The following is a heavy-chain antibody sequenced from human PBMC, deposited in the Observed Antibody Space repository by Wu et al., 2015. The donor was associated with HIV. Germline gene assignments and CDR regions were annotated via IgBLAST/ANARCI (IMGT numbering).Heavy chain of an antibody. J-gene: IGHJ4*02. Sequence: QVQLVQSGAEVKKPGASVKVSCRASGYTFTNNDINWVRQAAGHGLEWMGWMNPKSGNKGLAQKFQGRVTMTRNISINTAYMELSSLTSEDTAIYYCARDRRPSQYYFEYWARNRRSPS. CDR2: MNPKSGNK. D-gene: IGHD3-16*02. V-gene: IGHV1-8*01. CDR3: ARDRRPSQYYFEY. CDR1: GYTFTNND.